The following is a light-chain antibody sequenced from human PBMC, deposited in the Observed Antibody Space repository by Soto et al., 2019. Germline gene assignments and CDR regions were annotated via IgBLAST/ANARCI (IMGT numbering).Light chain of an antibody. CDR1: SGYSTYA. V-gene: IGLV4-69*01. CDR3: QSLGTGIQV. CDR2: INYDGTH. J-gene: IGLJ3*02. Sequence: QSVLTQSPSASASLGASVKLTCTLSSGYSTYAIAWHQQQSEKGPRFLMKINYDGTHSKGDGFFDRFSGSSSGAERHLTISSLQSDDAADYYCQSLGTGIQVFGGGTKLTVL.